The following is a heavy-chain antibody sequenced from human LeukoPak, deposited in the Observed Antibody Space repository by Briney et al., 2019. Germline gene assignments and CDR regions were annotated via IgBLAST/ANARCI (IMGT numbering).Heavy chain of an antibody. CDR2: IRSKIYGGTP. Sequence: GRSLRFSCTASGFTFCDYAMTWVRHAPGNGPEWGGFIRSKIYGGTPEYAASVKGRFTISRDDSKGIAYLQMNSLKTEDTAVYYCTRDQTPYYWGQGTLVTVSS. V-gene: IGHV3-49*04. CDR3: TRDQTPYY. J-gene: IGHJ4*02. CDR1: GFTFCDYA.